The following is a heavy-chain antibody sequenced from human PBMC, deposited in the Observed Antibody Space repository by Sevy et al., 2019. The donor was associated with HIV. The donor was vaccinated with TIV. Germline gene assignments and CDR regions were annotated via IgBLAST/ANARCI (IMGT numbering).Heavy chain of an antibody. D-gene: IGHD2-2*01. CDR1: GFTFSDYA. Sequence: GGSLRLSCAASGFTFSDYAMHWVRHTQGKGLELVAVISYDGINKNYADSVKGRFTLSRDNSKNTLSLQMNSPRTEDTAVYYCARDRSTRWINYYFDYWGQGTLVTVSS. J-gene: IGHJ4*02. CDR2: ISYDGINK. V-gene: IGHV3-30-3*01. CDR3: ARDRSTRWINYYFDY.